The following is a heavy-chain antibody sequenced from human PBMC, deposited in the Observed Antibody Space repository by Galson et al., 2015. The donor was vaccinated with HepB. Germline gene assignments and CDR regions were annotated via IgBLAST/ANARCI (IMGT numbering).Heavy chain of an antibody. CDR3: AKDLTALRFLEWLPFDS. J-gene: IGHJ4*02. D-gene: IGHD3-3*01. Sequence: SLRLSCAASGFTFSRSGMHWVRQAPGKGLEWVAVIAFDGSEKLYGDSVKGRFTISRDNSKDTLYLQMNSLRPEDTAVYYCAKDLTALRFLEWLPFDSWGQGTLVTVSS. CDR1: GFTFSRSG. V-gene: IGHV3-30*18. CDR2: IAFDGSEK.